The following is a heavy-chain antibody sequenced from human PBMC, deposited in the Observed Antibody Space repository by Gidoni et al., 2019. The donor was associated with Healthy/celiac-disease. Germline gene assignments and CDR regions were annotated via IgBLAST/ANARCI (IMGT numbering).Heavy chain of an antibody. V-gene: IGHV3-11*06. CDR2: ISSSSSYT. J-gene: IGHJ5*02. Sequence: QVQLVESGGGLVKPGGSLRLSCAASGFTFSDYYMSWIRQAPGKGLEWVSYISSSSSYTNYADSVKGRFTISRDNAKNSLYLQMNSLRAEDTAVYYCASVVADYGDRSGSNNWFDPWGQGTLVTVSS. CDR1: GFTFSDYY. D-gene: IGHD4-17*01. CDR3: ASVVADYGDRSGSNNWFDP.